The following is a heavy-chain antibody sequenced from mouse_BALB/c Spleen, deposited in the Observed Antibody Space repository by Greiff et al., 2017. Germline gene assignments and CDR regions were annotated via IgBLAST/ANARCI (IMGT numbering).Heavy chain of an antibody. D-gene: IGHD2-10*01. CDR1: GYAFSSYW. J-gene: IGHJ2*01. V-gene: IGHV1-80*01. Sequence: QVQLQQSGAELVRPGSSVKISCKASGYAFSSYWMNWVKQRPGQGLEWIGQIYPGDGDTNYNEKFKGKATLTADKSSSTAYMQLSSLTSEDSAVYCWTRSYYYVDYWGQGTTLTVSS. CDR3: TRSYYYVDY. CDR2: IYPGDGDT.